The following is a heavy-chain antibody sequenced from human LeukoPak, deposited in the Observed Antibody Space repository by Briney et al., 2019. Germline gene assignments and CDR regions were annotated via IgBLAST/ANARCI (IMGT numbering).Heavy chain of an antibody. J-gene: IGHJ4*02. V-gene: IGHV3-9*01. D-gene: IGHD6-13*01. CDR1: GFTFDDCA. CDR2: ISWNSGSI. Sequence: GGSLRLSCAASGFTFDDCAMHWVRQAPGKGLEWVSGISWNSGSIGYADSVKGRFTISRDNAKNSLYLQMNSLRAEDTAFYYCAKSYSSSWYGGIDYWGQGTLVTVSS. CDR3: AKSYSSSWYGGIDY.